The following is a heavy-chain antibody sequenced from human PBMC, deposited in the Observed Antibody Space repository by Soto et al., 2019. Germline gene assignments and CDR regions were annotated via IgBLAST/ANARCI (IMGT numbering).Heavy chain of an antibody. V-gene: IGHV4-4*02. CDR1: GGTVASGHW. CDR3: AREIVTAGGNNYFDP. D-gene: IGHD2-21*02. Sequence: SEALSLPCGVPGGTVASGHWWSCVRQSPGRGLEWIGNVYHTGDTNFNPSLQSRVTFSVDKSNNQFSLRLTSVAAADTAVYFCAREIVTAGGNNYFDPWGPGTLVTVSS. CDR2: VYHTGDT. J-gene: IGHJ5*02.